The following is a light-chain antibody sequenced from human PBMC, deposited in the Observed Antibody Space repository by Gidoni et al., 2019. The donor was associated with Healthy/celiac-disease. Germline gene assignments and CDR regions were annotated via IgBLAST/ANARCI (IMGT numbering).Light chain of an antibody. Sequence: QTVVPQEPSLTVSPEGTDTLTRASSTGAVPSGYYPNWFQQKPGQAPRALIYSTSNQHSWTPARFSGSLLGGKAALTLSGVQPEDEAEYYCLLYYGGAVVFGGGTKLTVL. V-gene: IGLV7-43*01. CDR2: STS. J-gene: IGLJ2*01. CDR1: TGAVPSGYY. CDR3: LLYYGGAVV.